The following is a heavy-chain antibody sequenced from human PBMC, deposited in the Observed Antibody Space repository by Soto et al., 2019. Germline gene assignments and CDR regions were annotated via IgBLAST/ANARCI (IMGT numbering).Heavy chain of an antibody. CDR3: ARDGDPQSAFWSGPLGGGRFDP. Sequence: QVQLVQSGAEVKKPGSSVNVSCKTSGGTFGNSAVTWVRQAPGQGLEWLGGIVPMFGTANYAQKFQGRVTMTADESTITAYMERNSLKTDDTAVDYCARDGDPQSAFWSGPLGGGRFDPWGQGPLVTFSS. V-gene: IGHV1-69*12. D-gene: IGHD3-3*01. CDR2: IVPMFGTA. CDR1: GGTFGNSA. J-gene: IGHJ5*02.